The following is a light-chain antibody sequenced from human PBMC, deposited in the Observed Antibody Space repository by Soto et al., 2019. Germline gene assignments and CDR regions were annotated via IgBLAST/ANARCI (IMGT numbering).Light chain of an antibody. CDR2: GVS. CDR1: QSVSDNY. J-gene: IGKJ5*01. CDR3: HHYGGSPIT. V-gene: IGKV3-20*01. Sequence: EIVLTQSPCTLSLSAGERGTLSCRASQSVSDNYLAWYQHKTGQAPRLLIYGVSSRATGIPDRFSGSGSGTDFTLTISRLEPEDFAVYYCHHYGGSPITFGQGTRL.